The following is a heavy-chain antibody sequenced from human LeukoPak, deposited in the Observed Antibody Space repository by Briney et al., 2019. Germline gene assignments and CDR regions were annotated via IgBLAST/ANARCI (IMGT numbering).Heavy chain of an antibody. CDR2: ISSSSSYI. J-gene: IGHJ4*02. D-gene: IGHD5-12*01. V-gene: IGHV3-21*01. CDR3: ARGPSGYHNT. Sequence: PGGSLRLSCAASGFTFSSYSMNWVRQAPGKGLEWVSSISSSSSYIYYADSVKGRFAISRDNAKNSLYLQMNSLRAEDTAVYYCARGPSGYHNTGGQGTLVTVSS. CDR1: GFTFSSYS.